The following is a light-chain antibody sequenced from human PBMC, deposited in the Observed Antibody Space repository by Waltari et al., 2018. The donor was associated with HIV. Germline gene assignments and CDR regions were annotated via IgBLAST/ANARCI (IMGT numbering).Light chain of an antibody. CDR3: SSFTTSNYLL. Sequence: QSALTQPASVSGSPGQSITVSCTGTSSDVGAYAFVPWYQPTPGTAPKPVIYEVSYRPSGISNRFSGSKSGNTASLTISGLQTEDEADYYCSSFTTSNYLLFGGGTKVTVL. V-gene: IGLV2-14*01. J-gene: IGLJ2*01. CDR2: EVS. CDR1: SSDVGAYAF.